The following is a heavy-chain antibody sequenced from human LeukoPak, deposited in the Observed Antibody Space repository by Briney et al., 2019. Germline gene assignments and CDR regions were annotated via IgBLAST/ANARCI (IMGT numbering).Heavy chain of an antibody. CDR1: GDSVTNHY. Sequence: SETLSLTCIVSGDSVTNHYWSWIRQPPGKGLEWIGYIYYSGSTNYNPSLKSRVTISVDTSKNQFSLKLSSVTAADTAVYYCARVDIVVVTGAFDIWGQGTMVTVSS. D-gene: IGHD2-21*02. J-gene: IGHJ3*02. CDR3: ARVDIVVVTGAFDI. CDR2: IYYSGST. V-gene: IGHV4-59*02.